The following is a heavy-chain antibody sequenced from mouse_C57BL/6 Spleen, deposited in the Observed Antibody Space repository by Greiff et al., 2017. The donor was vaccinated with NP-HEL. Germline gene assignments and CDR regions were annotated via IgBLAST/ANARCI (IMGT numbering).Heavy chain of an antibody. D-gene: IGHD2-5*01. Sequence: VQLKESGPGLVKPSQSLSLTCSVTGYSITSGYYWNWIRQFPGNKLEWMGYISYDGSNNYNPSLKNRISITRDTSKNQFFLKLNSVTTEDTATYYCARDEVNYSNSFDYWGQGTTLTVSS. J-gene: IGHJ2*01. V-gene: IGHV3-6*01. CDR3: ARDEVNYSNSFDY. CDR1: GYSITSGYY. CDR2: ISYDGSN.